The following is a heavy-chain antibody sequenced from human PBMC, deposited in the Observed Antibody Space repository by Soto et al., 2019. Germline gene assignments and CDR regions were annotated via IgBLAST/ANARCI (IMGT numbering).Heavy chain of an antibody. Sequence: GGSLRLSCAASGFTFSSYAMHWFRQAPGKGLEWVAVISYDGSNKYYADSVKGRFTISRDNSKNTLYLQMNSLRAEDTAVYYCARDGPSRSIAARRPFDYWGQGTLVTVSS. J-gene: IGHJ4*02. CDR3: ARDGPSRSIAARRPFDY. CDR1: GFTFSSYA. CDR2: ISYDGSNK. V-gene: IGHV3-30-3*01. D-gene: IGHD6-6*01.